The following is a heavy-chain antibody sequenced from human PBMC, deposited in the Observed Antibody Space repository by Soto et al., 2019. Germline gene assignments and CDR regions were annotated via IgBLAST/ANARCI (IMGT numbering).Heavy chain of an antibody. J-gene: IGHJ1*01. Sequence: GGSLRLSCAASGFTFSSYAMSWVRQAPGKGLEWVSAISGSGGSTYYADSVKGRFTISRDNSKNTLYLQMNSLRAEDTAVYYCAKGPEEYSSSWHNFQHWGQGTLVTVSS. CDR2: ISGSGGST. V-gene: IGHV3-23*01. CDR1: GFTFSSYA. D-gene: IGHD6-13*01. CDR3: AKGPEEYSSSWHNFQH.